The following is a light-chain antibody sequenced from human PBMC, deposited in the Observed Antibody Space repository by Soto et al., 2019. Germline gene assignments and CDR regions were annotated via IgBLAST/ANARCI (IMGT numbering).Light chain of an antibody. Sequence: SYELTQPPSVSVAPGKTARITCGGNNIGSKSVHWYQQKPGQAPVLDIYYDSDRPSGIPERFSGSNSGNTATLTISRVEAGDEADYYCQVWDSSSDHLVVFGGGTKLTVL. J-gene: IGLJ2*01. CDR3: QVWDSSSDHLVV. CDR1: NIGSKS. V-gene: IGLV3-21*04. CDR2: YDS.